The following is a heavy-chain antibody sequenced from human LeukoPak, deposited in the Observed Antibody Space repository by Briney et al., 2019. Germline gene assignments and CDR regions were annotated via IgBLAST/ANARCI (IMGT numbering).Heavy chain of an antibody. CDR2: INHSGST. D-gene: IGHD4-11*01. Sequence: SETLSLTCAVYGGSFSGYYWSWIRQPPGKGLEWIGEINHSGSTNCNPSLKSRVTISVDTSKNQFSLKLSSVTAADTAVYYCARDDYSNYFDYWGQGTLVTVSS. CDR1: GGSFSGYY. CDR3: ARDDYSNYFDY. J-gene: IGHJ4*02. V-gene: IGHV4-34*01.